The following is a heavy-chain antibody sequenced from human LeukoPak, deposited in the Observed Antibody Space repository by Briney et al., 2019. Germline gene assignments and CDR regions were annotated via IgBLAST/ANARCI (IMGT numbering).Heavy chain of an antibody. CDR1: GGSISGSPYY. CDR3: ARQIYDYVWGY. V-gene: IGHV4-39*01. CDR2: MYYSGST. J-gene: IGHJ4*02. D-gene: IGHD3-16*01. Sequence: SETLSLTRTVSGGSISGSPYYWGWIRQPPGKGLEWIGSMYYSGSTYYNPSLKSRVTISVDTSKKQFSLKLRSVTAADTAVYYCARQIYDYVWGYWGQGTLVTVSS.